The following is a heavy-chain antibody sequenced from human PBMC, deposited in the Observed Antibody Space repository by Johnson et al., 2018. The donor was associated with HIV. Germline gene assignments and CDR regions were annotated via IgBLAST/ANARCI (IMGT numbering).Heavy chain of an antibody. D-gene: IGHD1-1*01. CDR1: GFTFDDYA. CDR2: ISWNSGSI. Sequence: EVQLVESGGGLVQPGRSLRLSCAASGFTFDDYAMHWVRQAPGKGLEWVSGISWNSGSIGYADSVKGRFTISRDNAKNSLYLQMNSLRAEDTALYYCASTAGKDAFDIWGQGTMVTVSS. CDR3: ASTAGKDAFDI. J-gene: IGHJ3*02. V-gene: IGHV3-9*01.